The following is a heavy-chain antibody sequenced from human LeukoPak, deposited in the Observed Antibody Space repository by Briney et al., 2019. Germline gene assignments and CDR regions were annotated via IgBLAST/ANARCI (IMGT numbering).Heavy chain of an antibody. J-gene: IGHJ4*02. Sequence: SETLSLTCTVSGGSISNWGWIRQPPGKGLEWIGSIYYSGTTYYNPSLKSRVTISADTSKNQSSLELSSVTAADTAVYYCARYCTSTSCFLKHVFDSWGQGTLVTVSS. D-gene: IGHD2-2*01. CDR1: GGSISN. CDR2: IYYSGTT. CDR3: ARYCTSTSCFLKHVFDS. V-gene: IGHV4-39*01.